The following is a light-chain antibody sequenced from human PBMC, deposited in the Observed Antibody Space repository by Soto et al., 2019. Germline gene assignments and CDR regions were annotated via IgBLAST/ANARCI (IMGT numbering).Light chain of an antibody. V-gene: IGLV2-11*01. CDR2: YVS. CDR3: WSSAGGLSWV. J-gene: IGLJ3*02. Sequence: QSALTQPPSVSGSPGQSVTISCTGASSDVVSWYDQHPGKDPKVIIYYVSQRPSGVPDRFSGSKSGNTASLTISGLQAEDEADYYCWSSAGGLSWVFGGGTKLTVL. CDR1: SSDV.